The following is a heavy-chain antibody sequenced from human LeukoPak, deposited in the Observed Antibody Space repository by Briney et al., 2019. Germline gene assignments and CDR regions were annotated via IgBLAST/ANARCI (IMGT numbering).Heavy chain of an antibody. J-gene: IGHJ6*03. CDR3: ATPPPGYSFSNHYYYMDA. V-gene: IGHV1-69*06. CDR2: IIPLFGTV. Sequence: SVKVSCKPSGGTINDYAVYWVRQAPGQGPEWMARIIPLFGTVNYAQNFQDRLTLSADKSTNTAHMELSSLRFDDTAIYYCATPPPGYSFSNHYYYMDAWGRGTTVTVSS. D-gene: IGHD1-1*01. CDR1: GGTINDYA.